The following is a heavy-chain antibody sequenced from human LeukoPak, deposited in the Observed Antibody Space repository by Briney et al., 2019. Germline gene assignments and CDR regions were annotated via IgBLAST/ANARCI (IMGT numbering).Heavy chain of an antibody. CDR1: GGSISSYY. D-gene: IGHD1-26*01. J-gene: IGHJ4*02. Sequence: SETLSLTCTVSGGSISSYYWSWIRQPPGKGLEWIGYIYYSGSTNYNPSLKSRVTISVDTSKNQFSRKLSSVTAADTAVYYCARDRWELAGFDYWGQGTLVTVSS. CDR2: IYYSGST. V-gene: IGHV4-59*01. CDR3: ARDRWELAGFDY.